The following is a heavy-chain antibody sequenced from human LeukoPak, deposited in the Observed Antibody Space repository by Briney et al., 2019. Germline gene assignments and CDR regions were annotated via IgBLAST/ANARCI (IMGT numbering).Heavy chain of an antibody. CDR3: ARDDFWSGYRAFDI. D-gene: IGHD3-3*01. J-gene: IGHJ3*02. CDR1: GGSISSYY. V-gene: IGHV4-4*07. CDR2: IYTSGST. Sequence: SETLSLTCTVSGGSISSYYWSWIRQPAGEGLEWIGRIYTSGSTNYNPSLKSRVTMSVDTSKNQFSLKLSSVTAADTAVYYCARDDFWSGYRAFDIWGQGAMVTVSS.